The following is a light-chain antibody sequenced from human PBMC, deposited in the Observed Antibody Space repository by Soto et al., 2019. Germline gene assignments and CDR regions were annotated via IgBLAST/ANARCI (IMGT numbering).Light chain of an antibody. CDR2: WAS. CDR3: QQYYSTPLT. V-gene: IGKV4-1*01. CDR1: QSVLYSSNNKNY. Sequence: DIVMTQSPDSLAVSLGERATINCKSSQSVLYSSNNKNYLAWYQQKPGQPPQLLIYWASTRESGVPDRFSGSGSVTDFTLTISSLQAEDVAVYYCQQYYSTPLTFGPGTKVDIK. J-gene: IGKJ3*01.